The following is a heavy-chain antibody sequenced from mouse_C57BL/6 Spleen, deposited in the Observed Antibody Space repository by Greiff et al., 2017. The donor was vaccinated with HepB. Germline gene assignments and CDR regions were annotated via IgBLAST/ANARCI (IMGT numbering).Heavy chain of an antibody. CDR2: INDGGSYT. CDR3: ARDRGYRYAMDY. J-gene: IGHJ4*01. D-gene: IGHD2-2*01. CDR1: GFTFSSYA. Sequence: EVHLVESGGGLVKPGGSLKLSCAASGFTFSSYAMSWVRQTPEKRLEWVATINDGGSYTYYPDNVKGRFTISRDNAKNNLYLQMSHLKSEDTAMYYCARDRGYRYAMDYWGQGTSVSVSS. V-gene: IGHV5-4*01.